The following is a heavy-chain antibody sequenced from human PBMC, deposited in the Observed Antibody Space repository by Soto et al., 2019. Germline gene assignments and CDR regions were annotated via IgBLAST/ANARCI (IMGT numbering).Heavy chain of an antibody. CDR3: RVSDGYNYDFYY. Sequence: QVQLQESGPGLVKPSQTLSLTCTVSGGSISSGDYYWSWIRQPPGKGLEWIGYIYYSGSTYYNPSLNSRVTISVDASKNQFSLKLSSVTAADTAVYYCRVSDGYNYDFYYWGQGTLVTVSS. D-gene: IGHD5-12*01. V-gene: IGHV4-30-4*01. CDR1: GGSISSGDYY. J-gene: IGHJ4*02. CDR2: IYYSGST.